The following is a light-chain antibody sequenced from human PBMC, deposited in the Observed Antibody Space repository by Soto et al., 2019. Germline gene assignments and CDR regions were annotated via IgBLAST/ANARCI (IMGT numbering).Light chain of an antibody. CDR1: SRDVGGNNY. J-gene: IGLJ1*01. CDR3: LSYAGSTTYV. V-gene: IGLV2-8*01. Sequence: QSALTQPPSASGSPGQSVSISCTGTSRDVGGNNYVSWYQQHPGKAPKLMIYEVSKRPSGVPDRFSGSKSGNTASLTVSGLQAEDEADYFCLSYAGSTTYVFGTGTKVTVL. CDR2: EVS.